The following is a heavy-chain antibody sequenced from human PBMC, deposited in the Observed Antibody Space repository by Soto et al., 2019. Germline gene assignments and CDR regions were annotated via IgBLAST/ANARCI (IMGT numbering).Heavy chain of an antibody. CDR3: ARQHPLDSRVWFT. J-gene: IGHJ4*02. D-gene: IGHD6-19*01. Sequence: PGASLKISCKVSGDSFTGFWIGWVRQMPGKGLEWLGSIYPRDSDTRYSPSFQVQVTISADKSLSTAYLQWNSLQASNTAIYYCARQHPLDSRVWFTWGQGTLVTVSS. CDR1: GDSFTGFW. V-gene: IGHV5-51*01. CDR2: IYPRDSDT.